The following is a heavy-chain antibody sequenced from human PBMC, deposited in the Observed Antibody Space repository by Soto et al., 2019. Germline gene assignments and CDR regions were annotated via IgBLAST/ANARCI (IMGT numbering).Heavy chain of an antibody. J-gene: IGHJ4*02. CDR3: VKDDGDYSFDY. V-gene: IGHV3-7*03. CDR2: INQGGSEK. Sequence: GSLRLSCAASGFTFSNYWMSWVRQAPGKGLEWVAKINQGGSEKWSADSVKGRFTISRDNAKNSLYLQLSSLGAEDTAVYYCVKDDGDYSFDYWGQGTLVTVSS. D-gene: IGHD4-17*01. CDR1: GFTFSNYW.